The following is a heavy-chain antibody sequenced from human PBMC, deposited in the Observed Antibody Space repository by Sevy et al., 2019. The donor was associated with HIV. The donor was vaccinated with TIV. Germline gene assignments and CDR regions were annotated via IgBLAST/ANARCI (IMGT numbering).Heavy chain of an antibody. CDR2: ITWSSNSI. V-gene: IGHV3-9*01. J-gene: IGHJ3*02. D-gene: IGHD3-10*01. CDR3: VKGTMEAIMDLYDPLDI. Sequence: GGSLRLSCAASGFTFDEYDMFWIRQVPGKGLEWVSGITWSSNSIDYGDSVKGRFTISRDNAKNSLYLQMNSPRVEDTAFYYCVKGTMEAIMDLYDPLDIWGQGTMVTVSS. CDR1: GFTFDEYD.